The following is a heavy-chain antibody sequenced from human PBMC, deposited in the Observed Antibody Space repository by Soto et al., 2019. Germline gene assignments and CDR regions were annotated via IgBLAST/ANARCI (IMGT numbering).Heavy chain of an antibody. CDR3: ATSYQGFSGYYLVDY. Sequence: ASVKVSCKASGGTFSSYAISWVRQAPGQGLEWMGGIIPIFGTANYAQKFQGRVTITADESTSTAYMELSSLRSEDTAVYYCATSYQGFSGYYLVDYWGQGTLVTVSS. CDR1: GGTFSSYA. V-gene: IGHV1-69*13. J-gene: IGHJ4*02. D-gene: IGHD3-22*01. CDR2: IIPIFGTA.